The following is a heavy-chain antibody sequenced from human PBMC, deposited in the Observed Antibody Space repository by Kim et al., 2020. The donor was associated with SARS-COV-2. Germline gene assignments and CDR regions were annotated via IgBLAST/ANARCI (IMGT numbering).Heavy chain of an antibody. J-gene: IGHJ4*02. CDR2: IYYSGST. D-gene: IGHD2-15*01. V-gene: IGHV4-30-4*01. CDR1: GGSISSGDYY. CDR3: ARLPGYCSGGSCFPYGARGSYPDY. Sequence: SETLSLTCTVSGGSISSGDYYWSWIRQPPGKGLEWIGYIYYSGSTYYNPSLKSRVTISVDTSKNQFSLKLSSVTAADTAVHYCARLPGYCSGGSCFPYGARGSYPDYWGQGTLVTVSS.